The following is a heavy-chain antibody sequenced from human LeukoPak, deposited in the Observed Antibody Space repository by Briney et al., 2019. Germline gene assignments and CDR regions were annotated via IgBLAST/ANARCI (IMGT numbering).Heavy chain of an antibody. CDR3: ARGALVVVGPRGRFDP. Sequence: ASVKVSCKASGYTFTGYYMHWVRQAPGQGLEWMGWINPNSGGTNYAQKFQGWVTMTRDTSISTAYMELSRLRSDDTAVYYCARGALVVVGPRGRFDPWGQGTLVTVSS. CDR2: INPNSGGT. CDR1: GYTFTGYY. D-gene: IGHD2-15*01. J-gene: IGHJ5*02. V-gene: IGHV1-2*04.